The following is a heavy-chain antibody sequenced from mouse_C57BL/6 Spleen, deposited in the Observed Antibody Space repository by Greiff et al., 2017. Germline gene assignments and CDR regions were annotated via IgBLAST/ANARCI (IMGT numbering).Heavy chain of an antibody. CDR1: GFTFSDYG. Sequence: EVMLVESGGGLVKPGGSLKLSCAASGFTFSDYGMHWVRQAPEKGLEWVAYISSGSSTIYYADTVKGRFTISRDNAKNTLFLQMTSLRSEDTAMYYCARRDYYGSYYAMDYWGQGTSVTVSS. J-gene: IGHJ4*01. V-gene: IGHV5-17*01. CDR2: ISSGSSTI. CDR3: ARRDYYGSYYAMDY. D-gene: IGHD1-1*01.